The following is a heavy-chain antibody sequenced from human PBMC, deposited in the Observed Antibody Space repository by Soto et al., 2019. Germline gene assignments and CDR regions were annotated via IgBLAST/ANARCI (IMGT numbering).Heavy chain of an antibody. V-gene: IGHV5-51*01. Sequence: GESLKISCKGSGYTFTTYWIGWVRQMPGKGLEWMGIIYPGDSDTTYSPSFQGKVTISADKSISTAYLQWNSLKASDSAMYYCGRLDSSYYFDYWGQGTLVTVSS. CDR3: GRLDSSYYFDY. J-gene: IGHJ4*02. CDR2: IYPGDSDT. CDR1: GYTFTTYW. D-gene: IGHD3-22*01.